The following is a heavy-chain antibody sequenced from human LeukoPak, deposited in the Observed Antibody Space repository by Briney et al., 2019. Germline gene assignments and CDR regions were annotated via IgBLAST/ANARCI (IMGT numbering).Heavy chain of an antibody. CDR1: GGSFSGYY. V-gene: IGHV4-34*01. CDR3: ARDGYYYDSSGLWSFDY. J-gene: IGHJ4*02. CDR2: INHSGST. Sequence: PSETLSLTCAVYGGSFSGYYWSWIRQPPGKGLEWIGEINHSGSTNYNPSLKSRVTISVDTSKNQFSLKLSSVTAADTAVYYCARDGYYYDSSGLWSFDYWGQGTLVTVSS. D-gene: IGHD3-22*01.